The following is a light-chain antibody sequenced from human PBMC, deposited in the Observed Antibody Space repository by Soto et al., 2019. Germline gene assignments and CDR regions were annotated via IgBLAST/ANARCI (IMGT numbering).Light chain of an antibody. V-gene: IGLV2-14*01. CDR1: SGDVGGYDY. J-gene: IGLJ1*01. CDR2: EVT. Sequence: QSVLTQPASVSGSPGQSIAISRTGTSGDVGGYDYVSWYQQHPDKAPKLMIYEVTKRPSWVSNRFSGSKSGNTASLTISGLQPEDEADYYCSSHTSGSTLVFGSGTKVTVL. CDR3: SSHTSGSTLV.